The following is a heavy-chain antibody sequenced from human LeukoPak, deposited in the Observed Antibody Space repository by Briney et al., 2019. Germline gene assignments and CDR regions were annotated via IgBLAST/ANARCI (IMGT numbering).Heavy chain of an antibody. V-gene: IGHV3-30*18. CDR1: GFTFSSYG. CDR3: AKGGTTGTDYYYYYGMDV. CDR2: ISYDGSNK. D-gene: IGHD1-1*01. Sequence: PGGSLRLSCAASGFTFSSYGMHWVRQAPGKGLEWVAVISYDGSNKYYADSVKGRFTISRDNSKNTLYLQMNSLRAEDTAVYYCAKGGTTGTDYYYYYGMDVWGQGTTVTVSS. J-gene: IGHJ6*02.